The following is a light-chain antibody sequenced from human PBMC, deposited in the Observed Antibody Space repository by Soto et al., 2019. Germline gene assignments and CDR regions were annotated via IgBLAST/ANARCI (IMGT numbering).Light chain of an antibody. Sequence: EIVLTQSPATLSLSPGEGATLSCRASQSVSTYFAWYQQKPGQAPRLLIYDASKRATGIPARFSGSGSGTDFTLTISSLQAEDVAVYYCQQYYSTPPAFGGGTKVDI. CDR1: QSVSTY. CDR2: DAS. V-gene: IGKV3-11*01. CDR3: QQYYSTPPA. J-gene: IGKJ4*01.